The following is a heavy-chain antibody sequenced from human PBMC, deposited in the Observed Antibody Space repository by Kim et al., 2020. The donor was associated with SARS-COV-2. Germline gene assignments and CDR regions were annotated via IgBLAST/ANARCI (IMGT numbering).Heavy chain of an antibody. D-gene: IGHD5-18*01. V-gene: IGHV3-66*01. Sequence: GGSLRLSCAASGFTVSSNYMNWVRQAPGKGLEWVSVVYSGGSTNYADSVKGRFTISRDNSKNTLSLQMNSLRAEDTAVYYCARDRLLDTAFPSYYYYGMDVSGQGTTVTVSS. CDR3: ARDRLLDTAFPSYYYYGMDV. CDR1: GFTVSSNY. J-gene: IGHJ6*02. CDR2: VYSGGST.